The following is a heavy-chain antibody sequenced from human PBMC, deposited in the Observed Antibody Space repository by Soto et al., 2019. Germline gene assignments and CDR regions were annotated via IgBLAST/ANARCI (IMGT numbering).Heavy chain of an antibody. V-gene: IGHV3-73*01. CDR3: TAAGYSSGWYRRSDAFDI. CDR2: IRSKANSYAT. D-gene: IGHD6-19*01. Sequence: HPGGSLRLSCAASGFTFSGSAMHWVRQASGKGLEWVGRIRSKANSYATAYAASVKGRFTISRDDSKNTAYLQMNSLKTEDTAVYYCTAAGYSSGWYRRSDAFDIWGQGTMVTV. CDR1: GFTFSGSA. J-gene: IGHJ3*02.